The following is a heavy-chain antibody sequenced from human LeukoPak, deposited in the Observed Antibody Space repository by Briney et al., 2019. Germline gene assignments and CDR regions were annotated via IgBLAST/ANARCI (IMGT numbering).Heavy chain of an antibody. V-gene: IGHV4-59*01. CDR3: SRGSNNWYASGHWFDP. Sequence: SETLSLTCAVYGGSFSGYYWNWIRQPPGKGLEWIGYIYYSGTTNSNPSLKSRVTISVDTSKNQFSLKLSSVTAADTAVYYCSRGSNNWYASGHWFDPWGQGTLVTVSS. CDR1: GGSFSGYY. D-gene: IGHD1-26*01. CDR2: IYYSGTT. J-gene: IGHJ5*02.